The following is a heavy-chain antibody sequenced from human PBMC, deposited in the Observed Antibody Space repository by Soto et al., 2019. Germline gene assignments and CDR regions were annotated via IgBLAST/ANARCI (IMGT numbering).Heavy chain of an antibody. Sequence: EVQLLESGGGLVQPGGSLRLSCAASGFSFRNYAMSWVRQAPGKGLEWISTLTGSSSNIYYADSVKGRFAISRDNSRNTLYLQMNILTAEDTAVYYCANGRDTYGLLTHDYWGQGTLGTVSS. CDR2: LTGSSSNI. CDR1: GFSFRNYA. J-gene: IGHJ4*02. D-gene: IGHD5-18*01. V-gene: IGHV3-23*01. CDR3: ANGRDTYGLLTHDY.